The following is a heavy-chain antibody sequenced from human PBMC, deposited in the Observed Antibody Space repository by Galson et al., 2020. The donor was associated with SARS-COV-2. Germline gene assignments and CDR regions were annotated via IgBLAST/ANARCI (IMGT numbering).Heavy chain of an antibody. J-gene: IGHJ4*02. CDR3: TRTDFWSGYYPDY. Sequence: GESLKISCTASGFTFGDYAMRWFRQAPGKGLAWVGFIRSKAYGGTTEYAASVKGRFTISRDDSKSIAYLQMNSLKTEDTAVYYCTRTDFWSGYYPDYWGQGTLVTVSS. D-gene: IGHD3-3*01. CDR2: IRSKAYGGTT. V-gene: IGHV3-49*03. CDR1: GFTFGDYA.